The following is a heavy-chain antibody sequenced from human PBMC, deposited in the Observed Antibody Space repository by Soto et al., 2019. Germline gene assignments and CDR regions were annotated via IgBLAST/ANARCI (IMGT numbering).Heavy chain of an antibody. V-gene: IGHV3-15*07. D-gene: IGHD2-2*01. CDR2: IKSKNDGGTT. Sequence: GGSLRLSCAASGFGFTNPWMHWVRQAPGKGLEWVGRIKSKNDGGTTDYAAPVQGRFTISRDDSKTTIYLQMNSLKTEDTAVYYCTAAGQYCTSTTCKAYWGQGTPVTVSS. CDR3: TAAGQYCTSTTCKAY. J-gene: IGHJ4*02. CDR1: GFGFTNPW.